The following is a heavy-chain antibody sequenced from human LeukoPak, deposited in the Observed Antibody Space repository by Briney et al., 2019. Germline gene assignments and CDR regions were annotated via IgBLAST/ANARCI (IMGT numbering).Heavy chain of an antibody. V-gene: IGHV4-38-2*01. CDR2: IYHSGKT. CDR3: ARQGAANWFDP. J-gene: IGHJ5*02. D-gene: IGHD4/OR15-4a*01. Sequence: SETLSLTCAVSGYSISSGYYWGWIRQPPGKGLEWIGSIYHSGKTYYNPSLRSRVTIPVDTSQFSLKLSSVTAADTAVYYCARQGAANWFDPWGQGALVTVSS. CDR1: GYSISSGYY.